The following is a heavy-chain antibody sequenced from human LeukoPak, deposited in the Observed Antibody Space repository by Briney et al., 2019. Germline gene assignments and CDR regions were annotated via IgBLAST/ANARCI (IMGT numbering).Heavy chain of an antibody. J-gene: IGHJ4*02. CDR2: IIGSGGST. CDR3: AKHCIAARLGEFDY. D-gene: IGHD6-6*01. Sequence: GGTLRLSCAASGFTFNNYAMSWVRQAPGRGLEWVSAIIGSGGSTFYADSVKGRFTISRDNSKNTLYLQIDSLRAEDTAVYYCAKHCIAARLGEFDYWGQGTLVTVSS. V-gene: IGHV3-23*01. CDR1: GFTFNNYA.